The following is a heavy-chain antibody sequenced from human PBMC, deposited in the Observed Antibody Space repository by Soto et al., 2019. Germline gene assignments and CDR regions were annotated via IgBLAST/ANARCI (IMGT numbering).Heavy chain of an antibody. D-gene: IGHD5-18*01. J-gene: IGHJ4*02. V-gene: IGHV3-11*06. Sequence: GGSLRLSCAASGFTFSDCYMSWIRQAPGKGLEWVSYISSSSSYTNYADSVKGRFTISRDNAKNSLYLQMNSLRAEDTAVYYCARGSVDTAMVRDYWGQGTLVTVSS. CDR1: GFTFSDCY. CDR3: ARGSVDTAMVRDY. CDR2: ISSSSSYT.